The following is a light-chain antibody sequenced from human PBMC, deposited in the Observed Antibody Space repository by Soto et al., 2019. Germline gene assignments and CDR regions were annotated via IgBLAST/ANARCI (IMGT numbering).Light chain of an antibody. CDR1: KLGDKY. Sequence: SYELTQPPSVSVSPGQTASITCSGDKLGDKYVCWYQQKPGQSPVLVIYQDTKRPSGISERFSASNSGNTATLTISGTQAMDEADYYCQAWDSSTLYVFGTGTTV. J-gene: IGLJ1*01. CDR2: QDT. CDR3: QAWDSSTLYV. V-gene: IGLV3-1*01.